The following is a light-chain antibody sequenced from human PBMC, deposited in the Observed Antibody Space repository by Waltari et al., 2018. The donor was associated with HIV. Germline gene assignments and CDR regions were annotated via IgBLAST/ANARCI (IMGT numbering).Light chain of an antibody. CDR1: SSDVGGYNY. V-gene: IGLV2-8*01. J-gene: IGLJ2*01. CDR2: EVS. Sequence: QSALTQPPSASGSPGPSVTISCTGTSSDVGGYNYVSWYQQYPGKAPKLMIYEVSKRPSGVPDRFSGSKSGNTASLTVSGLQAEDEADYYCSSYAGSNHVVFGGGTKLTVL. CDR3: SSYAGSNHVV.